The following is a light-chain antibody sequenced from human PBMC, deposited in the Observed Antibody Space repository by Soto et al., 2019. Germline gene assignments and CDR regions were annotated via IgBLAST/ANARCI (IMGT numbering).Light chain of an antibody. CDR2: DVS. V-gene: IGLV2-14*03. CDR1: SSDVGGYDY. CDR3: SSYTSSSTPYV. Sequence: QSALTQPASVSGSPGQSITISYTGSSSDVGGYDYVSWYQHHPGKAPKLMIHDVSNRPSGVSNRFSGSKSGNTASLTISGLQAEDEADYYCSSYTSSSTPYVFGTGTKVTVL. J-gene: IGLJ1*01.